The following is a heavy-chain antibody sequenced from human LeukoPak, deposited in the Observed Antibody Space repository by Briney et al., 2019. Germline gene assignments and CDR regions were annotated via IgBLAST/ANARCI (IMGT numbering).Heavy chain of an antibody. D-gene: IGHD3-9*01. CDR2: ISGSGGST. Sequence: GGSLRLSCAASGFTFSSFEMNWVRQAPGKGLEWVSAISGSGGSTYYADSVKGRFTISRDNSKNTLYLQMNSLRAEDTAVYYCAKDGDILTGYSYYFDYWGQGTLVTVSS. J-gene: IGHJ4*02. V-gene: IGHV3-23*01. CDR1: GFTFSSFE. CDR3: AKDGDILTGYSYYFDY.